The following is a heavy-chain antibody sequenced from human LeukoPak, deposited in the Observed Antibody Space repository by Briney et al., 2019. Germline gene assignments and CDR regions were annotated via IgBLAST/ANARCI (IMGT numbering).Heavy chain of an antibody. CDR2: INHSGST. Sequence: SETLSLTCAVYGGSFSGYYWSWIRQPPGKGLEWIGEINHSGSTNYNPSLKSRVTISVDTSKNQFSRKLSSVTAADTAVYYCARGGYDILTGYYRYYYYGMDVWGKGTTVTVSS. J-gene: IGHJ6*04. CDR1: GGSFSGYY. V-gene: IGHV4-34*01. D-gene: IGHD3-9*01. CDR3: ARGGYDILTGYYRYYYYGMDV.